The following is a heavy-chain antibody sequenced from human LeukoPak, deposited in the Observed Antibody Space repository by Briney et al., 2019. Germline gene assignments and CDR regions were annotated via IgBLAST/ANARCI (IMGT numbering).Heavy chain of an antibody. CDR1: GDSISGSSYY. V-gene: IGHV4-39*07. CDR2: IYYSGST. CDR3: AKPSNYYGSATDAFDF. Sequence: SETLSLTCTVSGDSISGSSYYWGWIRQPPGKGLEWIGTIYYSGSTYYNPSLKSRVTISVDTSKNHFSLKLNSVTAADTAVYYCAKPSNYYGSATDAFDFWGQGTMVTVSS. J-gene: IGHJ3*01. D-gene: IGHD3-10*01.